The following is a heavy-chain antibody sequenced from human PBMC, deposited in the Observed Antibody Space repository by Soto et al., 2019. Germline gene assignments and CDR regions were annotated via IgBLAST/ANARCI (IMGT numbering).Heavy chain of an antibody. Sequence: QITLKESGPTLVKPTQTLTLTCTFSGFSLTTRGVGVGWIRQPPGKALECLALIYWDDDKRYSPSLQGRLSITKDNSKTQVVLTMTNVDPVDTATYYCAHIPNYYQYDWFDPWGQGTLVSVSS. CDR2: IYWDDDK. CDR1: GFSLTTRGVG. D-gene: IGHD3-16*01. J-gene: IGHJ5*02. CDR3: AHIPNYYQYDWFDP. V-gene: IGHV2-5*02.